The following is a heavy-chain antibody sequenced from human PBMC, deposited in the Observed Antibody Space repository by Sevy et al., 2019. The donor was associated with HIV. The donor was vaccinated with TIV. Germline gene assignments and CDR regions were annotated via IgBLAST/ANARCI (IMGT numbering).Heavy chain of an antibody. D-gene: IGHD3-16*01. V-gene: IGHV3-66*02. CDR2: IYSGGST. J-gene: IGHJ4*02. CDR3: ARHGRDSYDYVWGSFDY. CDR1: GFTVSSNY. Sequence: GESLKISCSASGFTVSSNYMSWVRQAPGKGLEWVSVIYSGGSTYDADSVKGRFTISRDNSKNTLYLQMNSLRTEDTAVYYCARHGRDSYDYVWGSFDYWGQGTLVTVSS.